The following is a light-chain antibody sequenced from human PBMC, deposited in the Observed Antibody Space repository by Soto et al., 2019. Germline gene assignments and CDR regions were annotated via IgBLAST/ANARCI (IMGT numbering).Light chain of an antibody. CDR3: QQYGSSPWT. Sequence: EILLTQAPGTLSLSPGERATLSCRASQSVSSSYLAWYQQKPGQAPRLLTYGASSRATGIPDRFSGSGSGTDFTLTISRLEPEDFAVYYCQQYGSSPWTFGQGTKVDIK. V-gene: IGKV3-20*01. CDR1: QSVSSSY. J-gene: IGKJ1*01. CDR2: GAS.